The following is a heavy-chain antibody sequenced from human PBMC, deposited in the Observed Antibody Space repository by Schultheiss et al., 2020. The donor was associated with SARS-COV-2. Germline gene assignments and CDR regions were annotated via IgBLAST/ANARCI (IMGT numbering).Heavy chain of an antibody. CDR2: IYYSGST. D-gene: IGHD3-22*01. CDR3: ARDSGSYDSSGYFDY. V-gene: IGHV4-59*12. J-gene: IGHJ4*02. Sequence: SQTLSLTCVVYGGSFRGYYWSWIRQPPGKGLEWIGYIYYSGSTNYNPSLKSRVTISVDTSKNQFSLKLSSVTAADTAVYYCARDSGSYDSSGYFDYWGQGTLVTVSS. CDR1: GGSFRGYY.